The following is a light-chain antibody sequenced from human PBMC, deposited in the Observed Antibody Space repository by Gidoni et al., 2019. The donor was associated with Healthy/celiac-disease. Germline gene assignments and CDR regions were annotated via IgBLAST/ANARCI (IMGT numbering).Light chain of an antibody. CDR2: DAS. CDR1: QSISSW. Sequence: DIQMTQSPSTLSASVGDRVTITCRASQSISSWLAWYQQKPGEAPNLLIYDASSLESGVPSRFSGRGSGTEFTLTISSLQPDDFANYYCQQYNSYSPPTFGGGTKVEIK. J-gene: IGKJ4*01. CDR3: QQYNSYSPPT. V-gene: IGKV1-5*01.